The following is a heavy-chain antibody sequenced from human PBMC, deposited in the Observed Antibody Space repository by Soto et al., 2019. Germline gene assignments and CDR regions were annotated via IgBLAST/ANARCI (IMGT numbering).Heavy chain of an antibody. CDR1: GFTFSSYA. CDR2: ISGSGGST. V-gene: IGHV3-23*01. CDR3: AKDPYEYSSSDYNWFDP. Sequence: EVQLLESGGGLVQPGGSLRLSCAASGFTFSSYAMSWVRQAPGKGLEWVSAISGSGGSTYYADYVKGRFTISRDNSKNTLYLQMNRLRAEDTAVYYCAKDPYEYSSSDYNWFDPWGQGTLVTVSS. D-gene: IGHD6-6*01. J-gene: IGHJ5*02.